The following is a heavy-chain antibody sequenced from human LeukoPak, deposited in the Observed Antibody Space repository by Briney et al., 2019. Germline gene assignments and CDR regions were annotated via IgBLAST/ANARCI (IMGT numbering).Heavy chain of an antibody. Sequence: ASVKVSCKASGYTFTSYDINWVRQATGQGLEWMGWMNPNSGNTGYAQKFQGRVTMTRNTSISTAYMELSSLRSEDTAVYYCARGTAKVTTLGYYYYYMDVWGKGTTVTVSS. J-gene: IGHJ6*03. D-gene: IGHD4-23*01. CDR2: MNPNSGNT. V-gene: IGHV1-8*01. CDR1: GYTFTSYD. CDR3: ARGTAKVTTLGYYYYYMDV.